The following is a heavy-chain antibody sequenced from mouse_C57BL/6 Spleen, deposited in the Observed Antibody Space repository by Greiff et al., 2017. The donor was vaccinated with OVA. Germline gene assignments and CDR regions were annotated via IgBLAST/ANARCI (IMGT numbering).Heavy chain of an antibody. CDR2: IDPSASYT. CDR3: ARSGGTLYYLDY. D-gene: IGHD2-14*01. Sequence: QVQLQQPGAELVRPGTSVTLSCKASGYTFTSYWMHWVKQRPGQGLEWIGVIDPSASYTTYNQKFKGKATLTVDTSSSTAYKQLSSLTTEDSAVEYCARSGGTLYYLDYWGQGTTLTVSS. J-gene: IGHJ2*01. V-gene: IGHV1-59*01. CDR1: GYTFTSYW.